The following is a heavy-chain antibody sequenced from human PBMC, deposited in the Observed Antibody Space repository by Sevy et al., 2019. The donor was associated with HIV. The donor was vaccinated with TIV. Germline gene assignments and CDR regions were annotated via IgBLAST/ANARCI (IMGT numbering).Heavy chain of an antibody. V-gene: IGHV3-21*01. J-gene: IGHJ4*02. D-gene: IGHD4-17*01. CDR3: AKEDYGGNLPNYFAS. Sequence: GGSLRLSCAASGFNFRTYSMNWVRQAPGKGLEWLSSISDDSRYIYYSDSVKGRFTISRDNSKNTLYLQMDSVRPEDTAVYYCAKEDYGGNLPNYFASWGQGTRVTVSS. CDR2: ISDDSRYI. CDR1: GFNFRTYS.